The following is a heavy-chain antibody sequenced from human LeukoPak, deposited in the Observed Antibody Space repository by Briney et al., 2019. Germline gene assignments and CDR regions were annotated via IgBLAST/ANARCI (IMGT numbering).Heavy chain of an antibody. J-gene: IGHJ4*02. D-gene: IGHD5-18*01. CDR2: IKEDGSQK. Sequence: VGSLRLSCAASGFTFSTYWMSWVRQAPGKGLEWVANIKEDGSQKYYVDSVKGRFTISRDNAKNSQYLQMNSLRAEDTAVYYCARLPLTARRHFDYWGQGTLVTVSS. CDR1: GFTFSTYW. V-gene: IGHV3-7*05. CDR3: ARLPLTARRHFDY.